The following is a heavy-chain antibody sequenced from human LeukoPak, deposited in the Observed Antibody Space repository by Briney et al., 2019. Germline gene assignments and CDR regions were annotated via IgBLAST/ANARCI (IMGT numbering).Heavy chain of an antibody. CDR3: ARVTGPRDY. J-gene: IGHJ4*02. CDR2: INHSGST. Sequence: PSETLSLTCAVYGGSFSGYYWSWIRQPPGKGLEWIGEINHSGSTNYNPSLKSRVTISVDTSKNQFSLKLSSVTAADTAVYYCARVTGPRDYWGQGTLVTVSS. CDR1: GGSFSGYY. V-gene: IGHV4-34*01.